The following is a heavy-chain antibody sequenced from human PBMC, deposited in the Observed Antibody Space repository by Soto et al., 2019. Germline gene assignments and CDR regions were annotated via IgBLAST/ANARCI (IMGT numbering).Heavy chain of an antibody. D-gene: IGHD6-6*01. CDR1: GGSISSSSYY. Sequence: QLQLQESGPGLVKPSETLSLTCTVSGGSISSSSYYWGWIRQPPGKGLEWIGSIYYSGSTYYNPSLKGRVTISVDTSKNQFSLKLSSVTAADTAVYYCARKEYSSSSGLLSWFHWFDPWGQGTLVTVSS. CDR3: ARKEYSSSSGLLSWFHWFDP. CDR2: IYYSGST. J-gene: IGHJ5*02. V-gene: IGHV4-39*01.